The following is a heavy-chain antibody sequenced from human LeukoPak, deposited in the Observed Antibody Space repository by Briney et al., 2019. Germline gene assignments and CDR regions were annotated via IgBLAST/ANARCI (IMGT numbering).Heavy chain of an antibody. Sequence: GGSLRLSCAASGFTFSSYEMNWVRQAPGKGLEWISCIGSSGSIIYYADSVKGRFTISRDNAKNPLYLQMNNLRAEDTAVYYCARRGLPSYYMDVWGKGTTVTVSS. CDR3: ARRGLPSYYMDV. CDR2: IGSSGSII. V-gene: IGHV3-48*03. CDR1: GFTFSSYE. J-gene: IGHJ6*03.